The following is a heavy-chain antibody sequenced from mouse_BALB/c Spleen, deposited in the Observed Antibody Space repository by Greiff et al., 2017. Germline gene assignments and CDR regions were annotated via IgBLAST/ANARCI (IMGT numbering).Heavy chain of an antibody. CDR3: ARKDYEFAY. J-gene: IGHJ3*01. Sequence: VQLQQSGAELVKPGASVKLSCKASGYTFTSYWMHWVKQRPGQGLEWIGEIDPSDSYTNYNQKFKGKATLTVDKSSSTAYMQLSSLTSEDSAVYYCARKDYEFAYWGQGTLVTVSA. D-gene: IGHD2-4*01. CDR1: GYTFTSYW. CDR2: IDPSDSYT. V-gene: IGHV1-69*02.